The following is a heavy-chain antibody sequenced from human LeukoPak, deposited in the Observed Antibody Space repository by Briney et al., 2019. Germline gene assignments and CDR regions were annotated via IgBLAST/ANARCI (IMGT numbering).Heavy chain of an antibody. Sequence: SETLSLTCTVSGGSISSYYWSWIRQPPGKGLEWIGYIYYSGSTNYNPSLKSRVTISVDTSKNQFSLKLSSVTAADTAVYYCARGGIAAAVNYWGQGTLVTVSS. J-gene: IGHJ4*02. D-gene: IGHD6-13*01. CDR3: ARGGIAAAVNY. CDR1: GGSISSYY. CDR2: IYYSGST. V-gene: IGHV4-59*08.